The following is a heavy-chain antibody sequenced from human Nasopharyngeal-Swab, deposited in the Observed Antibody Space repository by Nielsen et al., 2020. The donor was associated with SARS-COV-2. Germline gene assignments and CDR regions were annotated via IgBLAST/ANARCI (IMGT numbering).Heavy chain of an antibody. V-gene: IGHV4-34*01. CDR1: GGSFSGYY. CDR3: ARAHYDSVWGTYRDY. D-gene: IGHD3-16*02. CDR2: INHSGST. J-gene: IGHJ4*02. Sequence: GSLRLSFAVYGGSFSGYYWSWIRKPPGKGLEWIGEINHSGSTNYTPSLKSRVTISVDTSKNQFSLKLSSVTAAETAVYYCARAHYDSVWGTYRDYWGQGTLVTVSS.